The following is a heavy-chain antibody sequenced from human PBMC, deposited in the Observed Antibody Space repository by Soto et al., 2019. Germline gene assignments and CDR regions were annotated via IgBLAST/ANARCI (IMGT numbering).Heavy chain of an antibody. CDR3: AKGGSWSGKGDAFDI. CDR1: GFTFSSYA. Sequence: EVQLLESGGGLVQPGGSLRLSCAASGFTFSSYAMSWFRQAPGKGLEWVSAIICSGGSTYYADSVKGWFTISRHNSKNTQYLQMNSLRAEDTAVYYCAKGGSWSGKGDAFDIWGQGTMVTVSS. V-gene: IGHV3-23*01. D-gene: IGHD3-3*01. CDR2: IICSGGST. J-gene: IGHJ3*02.